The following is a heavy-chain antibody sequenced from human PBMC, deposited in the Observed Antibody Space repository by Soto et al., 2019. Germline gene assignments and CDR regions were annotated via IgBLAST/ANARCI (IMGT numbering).Heavy chain of an antibody. CDR2: LVPLFGKG. CDR1: GGTFNNFA. Sequence: QVQLVQSGAEVTKPGSSVKVSCKASGGTFNNFAISWVRQAPGQGLEWMGGLVPLFGKGTYAQKFQGRVTSSADESTSTSFLELSRRRSEDTAVYYCASSAYFYASRRNVYPHPFDYWGQGTLVTVSS. J-gene: IGHJ4*02. D-gene: IGHD3-10*01. V-gene: IGHV1-69*01. CDR3: ASSAYFYASRRNVYPHPFDY.